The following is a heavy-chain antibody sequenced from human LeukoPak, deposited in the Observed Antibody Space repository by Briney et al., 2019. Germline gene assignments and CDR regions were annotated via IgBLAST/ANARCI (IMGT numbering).Heavy chain of an antibody. J-gene: IGHJ3*02. CDR2: IRYDGSNK. V-gene: IGHV3-30*02. CDR1: GFTFSNYA. CDR3: AKDGDAFDI. Sequence: PGGSLRLSCAASGFTFSNYAIHWVRQAAGKGLEWVAFIRYDGSNKYYVDSVKGRFTISRDNSKNTLYLQMNSLRAEDTAVYYCAKDGDAFDIWGQGTMVTVSS.